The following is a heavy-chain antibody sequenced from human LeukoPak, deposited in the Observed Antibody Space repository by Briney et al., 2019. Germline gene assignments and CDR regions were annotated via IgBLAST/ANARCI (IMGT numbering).Heavy chain of an antibody. CDR2: IGRSGNT. Sequence: KPSETLTLTCTVSGYSISSGYYRGWIQQPPGKGLGGIGSIGRSGNTYYDPSLKRRVTISVDTSKNQFSLQLSSVTAADTAVYYCARGHWSGYSRPGYYYMDVWGKGTTVTVSS. CDR3: ARGHWSGYSRPGYYYMDV. D-gene: IGHD3-3*01. J-gene: IGHJ6*03. CDR1: GYSISSGYY. V-gene: IGHV4-38-2*02.